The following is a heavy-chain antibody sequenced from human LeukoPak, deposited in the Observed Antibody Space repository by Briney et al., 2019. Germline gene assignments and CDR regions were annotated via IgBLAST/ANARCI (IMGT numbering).Heavy chain of an antibody. CDR3: ARGCSGGRCYNH. CDR2: ISNNGGST. Sequence: PGGSLRLSCAASGFTFSDSSMHWVRQAPGKGLEYVSAISNNGGSTYYANSVKGRFTISRDNSKKTLYLQMGSLRTEDMAVYYCARGCSGGRCYNHWGQGTLVTVSS. D-gene: IGHD2-15*01. J-gene: IGHJ5*02. CDR1: GFTFSDSS. V-gene: IGHV3-64*01.